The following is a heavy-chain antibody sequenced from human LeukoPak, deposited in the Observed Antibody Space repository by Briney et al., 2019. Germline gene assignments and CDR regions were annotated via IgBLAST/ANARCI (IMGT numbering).Heavy chain of an antibody. J-gene: IGHJ4*02. CDR3: ARPSLTVEMATIQSSEDY. CDR1: GFSFRGFY. CDR2: INGDGEYT. V-gene: IGHV3-23*01. Sequence: PGGSLRLSCEDSGFSFRGFYMHWVRKAPGKGLDWVSSINGDGEYTVYAASVKGRFTISRDNSKNTLILQMSSLRAEDTAVYYCARPSLTVEMATIQSSEDYWGQGTLVTVSS. D-gene: IGHD5-24*01.